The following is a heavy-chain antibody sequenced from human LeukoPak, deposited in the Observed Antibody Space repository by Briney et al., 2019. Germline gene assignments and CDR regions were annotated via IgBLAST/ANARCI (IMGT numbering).Heavy chain of an antibody. CDR2: MSYSGST. D-gene: IGHD6-19*01. V-gene: IGHV4-59*08. J-gene: IGHJ4*02. CDR1: GDSISSYY. Sequence: SETLSLTCTVSGDSISSYYWSWIRQPPGKGLEWIGYMSYSGSTNYNPSLKSRVTISVDTSKNQFSLKLSSVTAADTAIYCCARHSSGWDDPLAYWGQGTLVTVSS. CDR3: ARHSSGWDDPLAY.